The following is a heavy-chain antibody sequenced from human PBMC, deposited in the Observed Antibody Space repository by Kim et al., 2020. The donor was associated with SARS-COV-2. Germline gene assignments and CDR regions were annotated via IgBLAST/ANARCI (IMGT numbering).Heavy chain of an antibody. CDR2: IYHTGNT. J-gene: IGHJ4*02. CDR1: GDAITSINW. CDR3: ARDNGAVAGTELDF. D-gene: IGHD6-19*01. Sequence: SETLSLTCTVTGDAITSINWCNWVRQPPGRGLEWIGEIYHTGNTNYNPSLQSRATISVDTSKNQFSLTLRYVNAADTAVYYCARDNGAVAGTELDFWGQGALVTVSS. V-gene: IGHV4-4*02.